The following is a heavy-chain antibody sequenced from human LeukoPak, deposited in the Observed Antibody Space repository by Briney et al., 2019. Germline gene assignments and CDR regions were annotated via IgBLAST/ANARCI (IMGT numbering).Heavy chain of an antibody. D-gene: IGHD6-13*01. J-gene: IGHJ5*02. CDR3: AFARPGIAAAGTWFDP. CDR1: GGIFSSNA. CDR2: IIPIFGSA. Sequence: ASVKVSCKASGGIFSSNAISWVRQAPGQGLEWMGGIIPIFGSANYAQKFQGRVTITADESTSTAYMELSSLRSEDTAVYYCAFARPGIAAAGTWFDPWGQGTLVTVSS. V-gene: IGHV1-69*13.